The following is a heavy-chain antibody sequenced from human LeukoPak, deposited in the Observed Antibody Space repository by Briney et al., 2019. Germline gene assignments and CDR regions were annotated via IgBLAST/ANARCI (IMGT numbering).Heavy chain of an antibody. V-gene: IGHV4-59*01. D-gene: IGHD2-21*01. CDR3: ARGVVIAPQTFDY. CDR2: IYYSGST. Sequence: SETLSFTCTVSGGSISSYYWSWIRQPPGKGLEWIGYIYYSGSTNYNPSLKSRVTISVDTSKSQFSLKLSSVTAADTAVYYCARGVVIAPQTFDYWGQGTLVTVSS. J-gene: IGHJ4*02. CDR1: GGSISSYY.